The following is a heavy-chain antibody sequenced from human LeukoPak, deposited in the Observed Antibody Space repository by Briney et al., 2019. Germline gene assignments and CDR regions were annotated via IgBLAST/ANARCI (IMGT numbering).Heavy chain of an antibody. CDR1: GHRFTNHW. V-gene: IGHV5-51*01. CDR2: INLGDSDT. Sequence: GESLKISCEVSGHRFTNHWIGWVRQMPGKGLEWMGIINLGDSDTKYSPSFQGQVTISLDKSISTAYLQWRSLKASDAAMYYCARHYGDYSPDYWGQGILVTVSS. D-gene: IGHD4-17*01. J-gene: IGHJ4*02. CDR3: ARHYGDYSPDY.